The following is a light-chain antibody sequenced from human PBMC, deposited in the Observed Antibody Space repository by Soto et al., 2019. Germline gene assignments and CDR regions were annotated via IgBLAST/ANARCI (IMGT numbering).Light chain of an antibody. CDR3: QQYMSYPWT. V-gene: IGKV1-5*01. Sequence: DIQITQSPSTLSASVGDRVTITCRASQSISTWLAWYQQKPGKAPKVLIYDASSLESGVPSRFSGSGSGTEFTLTISSLQPDDFATYYCQQYMSYPWTFGQGTKVDI. J-gene: IGKJ1*01. CDR2: DAS. CDR1: QSISTW.